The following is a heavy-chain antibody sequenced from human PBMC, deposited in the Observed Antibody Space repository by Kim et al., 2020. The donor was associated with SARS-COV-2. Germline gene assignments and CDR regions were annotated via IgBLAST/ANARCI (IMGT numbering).Heavy chain of an antibody. V-gene: IGHV7-4-1*02. CDR2: INTNTGNP. J-gene: IGHJ5*02. CDR3: AREIYSNYGDNWFDP. D-gene: IGHD4-4*01. CDR1: GYTFTSYA. Sequence: ASVKVSCKASGYTFTSYAMHWVRQAPGQGLEWMGWINTNTGNPTYAQGFPGRFVFTLDTSVSTAYLQLSSLKAEDTAVYYCAREIYSNYGDNWFDPWGQGTLVTVS.